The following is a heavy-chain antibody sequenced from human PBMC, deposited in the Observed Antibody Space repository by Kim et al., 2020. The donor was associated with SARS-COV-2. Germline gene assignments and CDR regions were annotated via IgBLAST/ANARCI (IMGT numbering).Heavy chain of an antibody. Sequence: SETLSLTCSVSGDSVTNCNYYWSWLRQSPGKGLEWIGEIYYTGTPYLNPSLKSRVTVSLDTSQNKFSLKMTSVTAADTAIYFCARVRPSGHYFDYWGQGTPVTVSS. D-gene: IGHD6-6*01. V-gene: IGHV4-31*03. CDR2: IYYTGTP. CDR3: ARVRPSGHYFDY. CDR1: GDSVTNCNYY. J-gene: IGHJ4*02.